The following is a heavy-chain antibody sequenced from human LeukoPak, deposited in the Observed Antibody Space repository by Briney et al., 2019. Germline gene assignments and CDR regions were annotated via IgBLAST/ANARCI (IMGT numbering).Heavy chain of an antibody. CDR2: ISYDGSNK. CDR1: GFTFSSYA. J-gene: IGHJ4*02. CDR3: ASGGYCSSTSCSPDY. D-gene: IGHD2-2*01. V-gene: IGHV3-30*01. Sequence: PGGSLRLSCAASGFTFSSYAMHWVRQAPGKGLEWVAVISYDGSNKYYADSVKGRFTISRDNSKNTLYLQMNSLRAEDTAVYYCASGGYCSSTSCSPDYWGQGTLVNVSS.